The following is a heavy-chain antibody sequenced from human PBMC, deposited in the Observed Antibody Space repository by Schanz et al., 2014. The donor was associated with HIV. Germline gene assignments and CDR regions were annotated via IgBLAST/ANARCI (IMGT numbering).Heavy chain of an antibody. V-gene: IGHV3-74*01. CDR1: GFTFSSYW. CDR3: AKIISGSPYYYYGLDV. J-gene: IGHJ6*02. D-gene: IGHD1-26*01. Sequence: EVQLVESGGGLVQPGGSLRLSCAASGFTFSSYWMHWVRQAPGKGLVWVSRINSDGSSTSYADSVKGRFTISRDNSNNTLYLQMNSLRAEDTAVYYCAKIISGSPYYYYGLDVWGLGTTVTVSS. CDR2: INSDGSST.